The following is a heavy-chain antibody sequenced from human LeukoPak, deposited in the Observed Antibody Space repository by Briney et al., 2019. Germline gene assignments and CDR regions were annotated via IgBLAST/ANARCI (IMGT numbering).Heavy chain of an antibody. CDR2: IIPIFGTA. Sequence: SVKVSCKASGGSFSSYAINWVRQAPGQGLEWMGGIIPIFGTADYAQKFQDRVTITAVESMSTVYMELSSLRSEDTAVYYCARGWLAETMVVTPYNYWGQGTLVTVSS. D-gene: IGHD4-23*01. CDR1: GGSFSSYA. V-gene: IGHV1-69*13. CDR3: ARGWLAETMVVTPYNY. J-gene: IGHJ4*02.